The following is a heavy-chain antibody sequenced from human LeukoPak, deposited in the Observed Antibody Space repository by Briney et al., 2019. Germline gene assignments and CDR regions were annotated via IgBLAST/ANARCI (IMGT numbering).Heavy chain of an antibody. CDR3: AGHGSGSYYTYFDH. D-gene: IGHD3-10*01. V-gene: IGHV4-39*01. CDR2: IYYSGST. J-gene: IGHJ4*01. Sequence: SETLSLTCTVSGGSISSSSYYWGWIRQPPGKGLEWIGSIYYSGSTYYNPSLKSRVTISVDTSKNQFSLKLSSVTAADTAVFYCAGHGSGSYYTYFDHWGHGTLVTVSP. CDR1: GGSISSSSYY.